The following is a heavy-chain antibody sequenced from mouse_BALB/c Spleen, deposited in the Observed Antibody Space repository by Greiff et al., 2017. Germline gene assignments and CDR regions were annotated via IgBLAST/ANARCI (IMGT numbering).Heavy chain of an antibody. J-gene: IGHJ4*01. CDR2: IDPANGNT. Sequence: EVQRVESGAELVKPGASVKLSCTASGFNIKDTYMHWVKQRPEQGLEWIGRIDPANGNTKYDPKFQGKATITADTSSNTAYLQLSSLTSEDTAVYYCAIVGGDYWGQGTSVTVSS. CDR1: GFNIKDTY. V-gene: IGHV14-3*02. D-gene: IGHD2-12*01. CDR3: AIVGGDY.